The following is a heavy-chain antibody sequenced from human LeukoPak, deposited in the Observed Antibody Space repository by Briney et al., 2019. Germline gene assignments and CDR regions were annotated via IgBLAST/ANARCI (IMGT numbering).Heavy chain of an antibody. D-gene: IGHD7-27*01. J-gene: IGHJ2*01. CDR2: ISTASNP. CDR3: ARELGIEGYWYFDL. Sequence: PGGSLRLSCAASGFNVRSYDMHWVRQVAGKGLEWVSAISTASNPHYAASVQGRFTIFRANAENSLYLQMNSLSAEDTAVYYCARELGIEGYWYFDLWGRGTLVTVSS. V-gene: IGHV3-13*05. CDR1: GFNVRSYD.